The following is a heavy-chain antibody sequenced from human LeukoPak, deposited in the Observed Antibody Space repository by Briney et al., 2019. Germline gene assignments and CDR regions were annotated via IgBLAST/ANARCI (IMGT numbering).Heavy chain of an antibody. CDR1: GGTFSSYA. V-gene: IGHV1-69*04. D-gene: IGHD2-15*01. CDR2: IIPIFGIA. J-gene: IGHJ6*02. Sequence: SVKVSCKASGGTFSSYAISWVRQAPGQGLEWMGRIIPIFGIANYAQKFQGRVTITADKSTSTAYMELSSLRSEDTAVYYCARRYCSGGSCYSELYGMDVWGQGTTVTVSS. CDR3: ARRYCSGGSCYSELYGMDV.